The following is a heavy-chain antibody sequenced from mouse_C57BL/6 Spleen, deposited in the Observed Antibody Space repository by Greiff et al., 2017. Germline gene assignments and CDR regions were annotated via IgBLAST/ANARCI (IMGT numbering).Heavy chain of an antibody. CDR3: ARPGCGSSYPDY. V-gene: IGHV1-55*01. J-gene: IGHJ2*01. Sequence: VQLQQPGAELVKPGASVKMSCKASGYTFTSYWITWVKQRPGQGLEWIGDINPGSGSTNYKEKFKSKATLTVDTSSSTAYMQLSSLTSEDSAVYYCARPGCGSSYPDYWGQGTTLTVSS. CDR1: GYTFTSYW. CDR2: INPGSGST. D-gene: IGHD1-1*01.